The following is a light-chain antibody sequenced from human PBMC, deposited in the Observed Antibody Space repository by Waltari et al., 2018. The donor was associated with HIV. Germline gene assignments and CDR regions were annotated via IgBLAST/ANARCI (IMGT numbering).Light chain of an antibody. CDR1: QSVGSIY. Sequence: EIVLTQSPGTLSLSPGERAILSCRASQSVGSIYLNWYQQKPGQAPRLLLYGASNRASGFPDSFSGSGSGTDFTLTISSLESEDSAVYYCQQSGSSISFGQGTRLEIK. CDR3: QQSGSSIS. J-gene: IGKJ5*01. V-gene: IGKV3-20*01. CDR2: GAS.